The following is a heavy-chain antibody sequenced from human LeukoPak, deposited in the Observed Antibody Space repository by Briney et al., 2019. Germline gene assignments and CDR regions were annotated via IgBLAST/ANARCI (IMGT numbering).Heavy chain of an antibody. Sequence: SETLSLTCAVYGGSFSGYYWSWIRQPPGKGLEWIGEINHSGSTNYNPSLESRVTISVDTSKNQFSLKLSSVTAADTAVYYCARDRNIGYSSSWYISSYYYYYYMDVWGKGTTVTISS. J-gene: IGHJ6*03. CDR2: INHSGST. CDR1: GGSFSGYY. D-gene: IGHD6-13*01. V-gene: IGHV4-34*01. CDR3: ARDRNIGYSSSWYISSYYYYYYMDV.